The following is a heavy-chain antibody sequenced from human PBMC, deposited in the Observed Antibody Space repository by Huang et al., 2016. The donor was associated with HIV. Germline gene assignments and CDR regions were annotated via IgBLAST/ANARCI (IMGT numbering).Heavy chain of an antibody. J-gene: IGHJ6*02. CDR2: INPDVEST. Sequence: QVQLVQSGAEVKKPGASVKVSCKTSGYTFTSYSIHWVRQAPGQGLGWMGSINPDVESTSYAPKFQGRVTMTRDTSTSTVYMELSSLRSEDTAMYYCAREGQGYAMDVWGQGTTVTVSS. CDR3: AREGQGYAMDV. CDR1: GYTFTSYS. V-gene: IGHV1-46*01.